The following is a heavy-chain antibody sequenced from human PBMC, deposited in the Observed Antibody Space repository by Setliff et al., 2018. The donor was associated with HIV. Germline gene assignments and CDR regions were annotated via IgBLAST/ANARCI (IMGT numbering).Heavy chain of an antibody. CDR3: ALGYNARKVPYYYYYYMDV. Sequence: GASVKVSCKASGGTFSSYAISWVRQAPGQGLEWMGGIIPILGTANYAQKFQGRVTITTDESTSTAYMELSSLRSEDTAVYYCALGYNARKVPYYYYYYMDVWGKGTTVTVSS. J-gene: IGHJ6*03. CDR2: IIPILGTA. CDR1: GGTFSSYA. V-gene: IGHV1-69*05. D-gene: IGHD5-12*01.